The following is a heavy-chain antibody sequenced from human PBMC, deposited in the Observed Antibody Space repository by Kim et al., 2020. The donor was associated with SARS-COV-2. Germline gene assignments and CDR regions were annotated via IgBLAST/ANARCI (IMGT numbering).Heavy chain of an antibody. D-gene: IGHD3-10*01. Sequence: SETLSLTCAVYGGSFSGYYWSWIRQPPGKGLEWIGEINHSGSTNYNPSLKSRVTISVDTSKNQFSLKLSSVTAADTAVYYCARGDRGYRHAFDIWGQGTMVTVSS. CDR2: INHSGST. J-gene: IGHJ3*02. CDR3: ARGDRGYRHAFDI. V-gene: IGHV4-34*01. CDR1: GGSFSGYY.